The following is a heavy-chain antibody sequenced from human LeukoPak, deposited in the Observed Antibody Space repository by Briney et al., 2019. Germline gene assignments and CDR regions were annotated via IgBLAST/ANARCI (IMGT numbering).Heavy chain of an antibody. V-gene: IGHV3-11*04. Sequence: PGGSLRLSCAASGFTFSDYYMSWIRQAPGKGLEWVSYIRSSGSTIYYADSVKGRFTISRDNPKNSLYLQMNSLSAEDTAVYYCARVFTMVRGVIIQNWFDPWGQGTLVTVSS. CDR2: IRSSGSTI. CDR3: ARVFTMVRGVIIQNWFDP. CDR1: GFTFSDYY. D-gene: IGHD3-10*01. J-gene: IGHJ5*02.